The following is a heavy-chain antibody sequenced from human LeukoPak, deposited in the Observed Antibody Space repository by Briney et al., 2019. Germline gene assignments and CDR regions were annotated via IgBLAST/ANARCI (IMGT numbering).Heavy chain of an antibody. V-gene: IGHV3-23*01. Sequence: GGSLRLSCAASGFTFSAYAMTWVRQAPGEGLEWVAAISGSGDNTYHADSVKGRFTISRDNSRNTLYLQMSSLRTEDTAVYYCTKGTRFLDPPPDYWGQGTLVTVSS. D-gene: IGHD3-3*01. CDR3: TKGTRFLDPPPDY. CDR1: GFTFSAYA. CDR2: ISGSGDNT. J-gene: IGHJ4*02.